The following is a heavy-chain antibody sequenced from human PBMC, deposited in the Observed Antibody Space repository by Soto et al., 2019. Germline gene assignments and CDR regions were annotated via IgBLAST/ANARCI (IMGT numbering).Heavy chain of an antibody. CDR2: ISGSDGST. Sequence: EVQLLESGGGLVQPGGSLRHSCAASGFTFSSYAMNWVRQAPGKGLEWVSVISGSDGSTYYADSVKGRFTISRDNSKYTLNLQMNSLRAEDTALYYCARRSSSWYFDYWGQGTLVTVSS. V-gene: IGHV3-23*01. J-gene: IGHJ4*02. CDR1: GFTFSSYA. D-gene: IGHD6-13*01. CDR3: ARRSSSWYFDY.